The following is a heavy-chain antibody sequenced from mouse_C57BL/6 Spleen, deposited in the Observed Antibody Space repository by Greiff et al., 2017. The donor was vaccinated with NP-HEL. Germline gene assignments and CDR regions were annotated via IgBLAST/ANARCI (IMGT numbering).Heavy chain of an antibody. CDR2: IDPETGGT. CDR3: TRNGNYRWYFDV. D-gene: IGHD2-1*01. CDR1: GYTFTDYE. J-gene: IGHJ1*03. V-gene: IGHV1-15*01. Sequence: VQLQQSGAELVRPGASVTLSCKASGYTFTDYEMHWVKQTPVHGLEWIGAIDPETGGTAYNQKFKGKAILTADKSSSTAYMELRSLTSEDSAVYYCTRNGNYRWYFDVWGTGTTVTVSS.